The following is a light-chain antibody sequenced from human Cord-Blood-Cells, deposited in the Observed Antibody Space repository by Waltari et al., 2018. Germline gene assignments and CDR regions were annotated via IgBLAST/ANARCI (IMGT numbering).Light chain of an antibody. CDR3: SPMAGGTPRV. V-gene: IGLV2-23*01. Sequence: QSALTQPASVSGSPGQSITISCTGTSSDVGSYNLVSWYQQHPGKAPKLMIYEGSKRPSGFSNPFSGSKPGNTPSLPTPGPQAEDEPDFYASPMAGGTPRVFGGGTKLTVL. CDR2: EGS. CDR1: SSDVGSYNL. J-gene: IGLJ3*02.